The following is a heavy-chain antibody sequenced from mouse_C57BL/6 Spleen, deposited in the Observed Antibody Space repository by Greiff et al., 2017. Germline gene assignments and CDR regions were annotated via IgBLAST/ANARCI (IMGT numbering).Heavy chain of an antibody. CDR1: GYTFTTYP. J-gene: IGHJ1*03. Sequence: QVQLKQSGAELVKPGASVKMSCKASGYTFTTYPIEWMKQNHGKSLEWIGNFHPYNDDTKYNEKFKGKATLTVEKSSSTVYLELSRLTSDDSAVYYCARRVYYDYDGRSNWYFDVWGTGTTVTVSS. V-gene: IGHV1-47*01. D-gene: IGHD2-4*01. CDR3: ARRVYYDYDGRSNWYFDV. CDR2: FHPYNDDT.